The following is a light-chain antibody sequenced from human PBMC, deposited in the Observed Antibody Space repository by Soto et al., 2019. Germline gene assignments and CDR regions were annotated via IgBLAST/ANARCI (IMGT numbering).Light chain of an antibody. V-gene: IGLV2-8*01. J-gene: IGLJ1*01. CDR3: SSYAGYNNFV. CDR2: EVN. Sequence: QSALTQPPSASGSPGQSVTISCTGTSSDVGGYNYVSWYQQHPGKAPKLMISEVNKRPSGVPDRFSGSKSGNTASLTVSGLQVEDEADYYCSSYAGYNNFVFGTGTKVTVL. CDR1: SSDVGGYNY.